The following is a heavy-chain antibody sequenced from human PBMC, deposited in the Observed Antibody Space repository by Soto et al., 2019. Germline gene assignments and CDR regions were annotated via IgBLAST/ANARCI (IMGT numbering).Heavy chain of an antibody. CDR1: GFTFSRYW. CDR3: ASGRIVGANRPIGLDY. D-gene: IGHD1-26*01. Sequence: EVQLVESGGGLVQPGGSLRLSCAASGFTSGFTFSRYWMSWVRQAPGKGLEWVANIKQDGGEKYYVDSVKGRFTISRDNAKNSLYLQMNSLRAEDTAVYYCASGRIVGANRPIGLDYWGQGTLVTVSS. J-gene: IGHJ4*02. CDR2: IKQDGGEK. V-gene: IGHV3-7*01.